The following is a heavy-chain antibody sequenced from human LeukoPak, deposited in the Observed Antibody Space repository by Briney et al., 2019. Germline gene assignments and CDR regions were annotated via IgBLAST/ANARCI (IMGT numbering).Heavy chain of an antibody. J-gene: IGHJ6*03. Sequence: GGSLRLSCAASGFTFSGSAMHWVRQASGKGLEWVGRIRSKANSYATAYAASVKGRFTISRDDSKNTAYLQMNSLKTEDTAVYYCTRSVQQLVNSYYYYYYMDVWGKRPTVTVSS. CDR3: TRSVQQLVNSYYYYYYMDV. D-gene: IGHD6-13*01. CDR2: IRSKANSYAT. V-gene: IGHV3-73*01. CDR1: GFTFSGSA.